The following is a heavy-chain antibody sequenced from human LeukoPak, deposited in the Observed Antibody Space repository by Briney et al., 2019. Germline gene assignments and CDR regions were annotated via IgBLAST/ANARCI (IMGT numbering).Heavy chain of an antibody. Sequence: RGSLRLSCEASGFTFSRYWMHWGRHAPGKGLVWVSRIKSDGKTNYADSVKGRFTISRDNAKNTVSLQMDSLRAEDTGVYYCARAPSEVGGYYPEYFRHWGQGTLVTVSS. J-gene: IGHJ1*01. CDR2: IKSDGKT. D-gene: IGHD3-22*01. V-gene: IGHV3-74*01. CDR1: GFTFSRYW. CDR3: ARAPSEVGGYYPEYFRH.